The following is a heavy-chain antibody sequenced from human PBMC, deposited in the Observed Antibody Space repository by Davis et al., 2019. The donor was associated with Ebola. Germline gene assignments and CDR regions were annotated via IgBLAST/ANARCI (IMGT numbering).Heavy chain of an antibody. CDR3: AVLGSSSTSAYYFDY. V-gene: IGHV1-46*01. Sequence: ASVKVSCKASGYTFTSYYMHWVRQAPGQGLEWMGIINPSGGSTSYAQKFQGRVTMTRDTSTSTVYMELSSLRSEDTAVYYCAVLGSSSTSAYYFDYWGQGTLVTVSS. J-gene: IGHJ4*02. D-gene: IGHD2-2*01. CDR1: GYTFTSYY. CDR2: INPSGGST.